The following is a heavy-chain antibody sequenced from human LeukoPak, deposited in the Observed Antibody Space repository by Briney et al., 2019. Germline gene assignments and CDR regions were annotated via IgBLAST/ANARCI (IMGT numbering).Heavy chain of an antibody. CDR1: GFTFSSHG. D-gene: IGHD1-26*01. CDR3: AKPTSGDGSFLIDY. V-gene: IGHV3-33*06. CDR2: IWYDGSYT. Sequence: PLRLSCAASGFTFSSHGMHEARHAPGKGREWVADIWYDGSYTYYAESVKGRFTISRDNSRNPLERQLSSLRAEDRAVYYRAKPTSGDGSFLIDYWGQGTLVTVSS. J-gene: IGHJ4*02.